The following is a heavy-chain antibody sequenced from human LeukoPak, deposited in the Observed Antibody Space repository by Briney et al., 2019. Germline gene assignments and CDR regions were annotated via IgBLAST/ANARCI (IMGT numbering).Heavy chain of an antibody. V-gene: IGHV1-69*05. J-gene: IGHJ4*02. CDR2: IIPILGTA. D-gene: IGHD5-18*01. CDR1: GGTFSNYA. Sequence: GASAKVSCKASGGTFSNYAISWVRQAPGQGLEWMGGIIPILGTANYAQKFQGRVTITTDESTSTAYMELSSLRSEDTAVYYCARDPPRGTAPGYWGQGTLVTVSS. CDR3: ARDPPRGTAPGY.